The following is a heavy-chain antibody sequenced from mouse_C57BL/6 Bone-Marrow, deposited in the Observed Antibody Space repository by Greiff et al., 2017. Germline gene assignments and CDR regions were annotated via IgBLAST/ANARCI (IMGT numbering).Heavy chain of an antibody. CDR3: SRPVSSGPFAY. J-gene: IGHJ3*01. D-gene: IGHD3-2*02. V-gene: IGHV1-81*01. Sequence: VKLLESGAELARPGASVKLSCKASGYTFTSYGISWVKQRTGQGLEWIGEIYPKSGNTYYNEKFKGKATLTADKSSSTAYMELRSLTSEDSAVYFYSRPVSSGPFAYWGQGTLVPVSA. CDR1: GYTFTSYG. CDR2: IYPKSGNT.